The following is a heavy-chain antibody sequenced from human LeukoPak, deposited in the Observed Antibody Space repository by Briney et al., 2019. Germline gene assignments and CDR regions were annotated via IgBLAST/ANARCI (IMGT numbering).Heavy chain of an antibody. CDR3: ARASHIVVVPAAPRGAFDI. J-gene: IGHJ3*02. Sequence: GGSLRLSCAASGFTFRSYAMHWVRQAPGRGLEWVAVISYDGSNKYYADSVKGRFTISRDNSKNTLYLQMNSLRAEDTAVYYCARASHIVVVPAAPRGAFDIWGQGTMVTVSS. V-gene: IGHV3-30*04. D-gene: IGHD2-2*01. CDR2: ISYDGSNK. CDR1: GFTFRSYA.